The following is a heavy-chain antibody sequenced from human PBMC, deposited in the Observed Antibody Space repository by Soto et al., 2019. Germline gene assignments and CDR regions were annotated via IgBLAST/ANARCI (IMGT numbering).Heavy chain of an antibody. CDR1: GFTISNYA. V-gene: IGHV3-23*01. D-gene: IGHD3-16*01. CDR3: VRSLGPSRYFFDH. Sequence: EVQLLDSGRHLVQPGGSLRLSCAASGFTISNYAMSWVRQAPGKGLEWVSTLSDRTYYTDSVRGRFTISRDTSENTLYLQMNSLGVEDTAVYYCVRSLGPSRYFFDHWGQGTLVTVSS. J-gene: IGHJ4*02. CDR2: LSDRT.